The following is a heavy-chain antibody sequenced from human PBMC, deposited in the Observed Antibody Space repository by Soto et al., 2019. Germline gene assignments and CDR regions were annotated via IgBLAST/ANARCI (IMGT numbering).Heavy chain of an antibody. CDR2: INQDGSEK. CDR1: GFTFSSLW. Sequence: GGSLRLSCAASGFTFSSLWMSWVLQAPGKGLEGVANINQDGSEKNYVDSVKGRFTTSRDNAKNSLHLQMNSLRAEDTAVYYCASRYLEPCFSSGCSAPHDYWGQGALVTVSS. V-gene: IGHV3-7*05. D-gene: IGHD3-22*01. J-gene: IGHJ4*02. CDR3: ASRYLEPCFSSGCSAPHDY.